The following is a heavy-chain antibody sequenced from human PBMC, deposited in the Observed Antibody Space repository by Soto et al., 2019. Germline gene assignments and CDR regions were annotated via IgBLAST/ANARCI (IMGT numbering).Heavy chain of an antibody. V-gene: IGHV3-15*01. J-gene: IGHJ4*02. CDR1: GFTFSNAW. CDR2: IKSRADGGTA. Sequence: EVQLVESGGGLVKPGGSLRLSCAASGFTFSNAWMSWVRHAPGKGLEWVGRIKSRADGGTADHAAPVKGRFAISRDDSKNTLYLQMNSLKTEDTAVYYCATLGGNLGAFDYWGQGTLVTVSS. D-gene: IGHD3-16*01. CDR3: ATLGGNLGAFDY.